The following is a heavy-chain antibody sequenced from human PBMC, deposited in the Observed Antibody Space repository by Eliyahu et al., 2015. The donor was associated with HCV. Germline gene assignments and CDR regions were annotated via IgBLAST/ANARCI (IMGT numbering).Heavy chain of an antibody. J-gene: IGHJ4*02. CDR1: GFTFSSYA. CDR3: AKSPVVVVAAFDY. V-gene: IGHV3-23*01. Sequence: EVQLLESGGGLVQPGGSLRLSCAASGFTFSSYAMGWVRQAPGKGLEWVSAISGSGGSTYYADSVKGRFTISRDNSKNTLFLQMNSLRAEDTAVYYCAKSPVVVVAAFDYWGQGTLVTVSS. D-gene: IGHD2-15*01. CDR2: ISGSGGST.